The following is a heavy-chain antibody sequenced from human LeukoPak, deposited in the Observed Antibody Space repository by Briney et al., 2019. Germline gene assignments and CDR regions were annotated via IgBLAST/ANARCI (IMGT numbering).Heavy chain of an antibody. D-gene: IGHD2-21*02. J-gene: IGHJ5*01. V-gene: IGHV1-2*02. CDR3: ARMDLDGGDSIGFDS. Sequence: ASVKVSCKASGYTFTGFFMHWVRPAPGQGPEWMGWINPNIGDAYYAQKFQGRVTMTRDRSINTAYMELSRLTSDDTAVYYCARMDLDGGDSIGFDSWGQGTLVTVSS. CDR2: INPNIGDA. CDR1: GYTFTGFF.